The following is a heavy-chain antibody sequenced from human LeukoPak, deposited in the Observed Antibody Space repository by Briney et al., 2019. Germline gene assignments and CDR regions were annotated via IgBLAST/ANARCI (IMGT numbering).Heavy chain of an antibody. D-gene: IGHD1-14*01. CDR1: GFTVITND. J-gene: IGHJ4*02. CDR2: LYSDGNT. V-gene: IGHV3-53*01. Sequence: LSGGSLRLSCAASGFTVITNDMTWVRQAPGKGLECVSVLYSDGNTKYEDSVQGRFTISRDNSKNTLYLEMNSLSPDDTAVYYCARGVEPLAANTLAYWGQGTLVTVSS. CDR3: ARGVEPLAANTLAY.